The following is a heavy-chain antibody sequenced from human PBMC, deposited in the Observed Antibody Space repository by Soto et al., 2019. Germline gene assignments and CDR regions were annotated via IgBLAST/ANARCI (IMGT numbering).Heavy chain of an antibody. V-gene: IGHV3-15*01. CDR2: IKSKTDGGTT. CDR3: THDYGDYSYYFDY. Sequence: GGSLRLSCVASGFTFTYAWMSWVRQAPGKGPEWVGRIKSKTDGGTTDYAAPVKGRFTISRDDSKNTLYLQMNSLKIEDTAVYYCTHDYGDYSYYFDYWGPGILVTVSS. CDR1: GFTFTYAW. D-gene: IGHD4-17*01. J-gene: IGHJ4*02.